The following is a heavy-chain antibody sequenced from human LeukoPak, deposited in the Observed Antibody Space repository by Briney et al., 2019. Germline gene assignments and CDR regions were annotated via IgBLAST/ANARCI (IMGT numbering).Heavy chain of an antibody. J-gene: IGHJ5*02. Sequence: GGSLRLSCAASGFTVSSNYMSWVRQAPGKGLEWVSVIYSGGSTYYADSVKGRFTISRDNSKNTLYLQMNSLRAVDTAVYYCAKMQWFGELIGDNWFDPWGQGTLVTVSS. CDR2: IYSGGST. CDR1: GFTVSSNY. CDR3: AKMQWFGELIGDNWFDP. V-gene: IGHV3-53*01. D-gene: IGHD3-10*01.